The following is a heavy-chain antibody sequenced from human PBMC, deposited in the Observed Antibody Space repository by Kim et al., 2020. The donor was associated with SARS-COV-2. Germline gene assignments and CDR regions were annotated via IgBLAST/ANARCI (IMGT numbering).Heavy chain of an antibody. J-gene: IGHJ4*02. D-gene: IGHD6-13*01. Sequence: GGSLRLSCAASGFTFSNAWMSWVRQAPGKGLEWVGRIKSKTDGGTTDYAAPVKGRFTISRDDSKNTLYLQMNSLKTEDTAVYYCTTVDGEWYSSSWVKNFDYWGQGTLVTVSS. CDR3: TTVDGEWYSSSWVKNFDY. CDR1: GFTFSNAW. V-gene: IGHV3-15*01. CDR2: IKSKTDGGTT.